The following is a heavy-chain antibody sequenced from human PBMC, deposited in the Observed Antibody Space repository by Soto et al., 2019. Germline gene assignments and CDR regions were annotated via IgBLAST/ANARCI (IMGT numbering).Heavy chain of an antibody. CDR2: IYTSGST. CDR1: GGSISSYY. Sequence: LSLTCTVSGGSISSYYWSWIRQPAGKGLEWIGRIYTSGSTNYNPSLKSRVTMSVDTSKNQFSLKLSSVTAADTAVYYCAREGPYSSSWYNWFDPWGQGTLVTVSS. D-gene: IGHD6-13*01. J-gene: IGHJ5*02. V-gene: IGHV4-4*07. CDR3: AREGPYSSSWYNWFDP.